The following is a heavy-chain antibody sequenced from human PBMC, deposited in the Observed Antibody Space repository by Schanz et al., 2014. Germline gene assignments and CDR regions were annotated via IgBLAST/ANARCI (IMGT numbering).Heavy chain of an antibody. CDR1: GFNFRNYW. CDR2: IKQEGDEK. CDR3: AQTRGTFMVPIDN. V-gene: IGHV3-7*01. Sequence: EGQLVESGGGLVQPGGSLRLSCVVSGFNFRNYWMSWVRQAPGKGLEWVASIKQEGDEKNYVDSVKGRFTISRDNARNSLYLQLNSLRVEDSGVYFCAQTRGTFMVPIDNWGQGVRVIVSS. J-gene: IGHJ4*02. D-gene: IGHD3-3*02.